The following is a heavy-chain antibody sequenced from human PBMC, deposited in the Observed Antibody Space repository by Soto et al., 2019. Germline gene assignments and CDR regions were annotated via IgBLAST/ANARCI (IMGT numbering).Heavy chain of an antibody. V-gene: IGHV4-61*01. Sequence: QVQLQESGPGLVKPSETLSLTCTVSGDSVSSGSYYWTWVRHPPGKGLEWIGYMYYSGTTNYNPSLQSRVTISIDTSNNQFSLKLTSVTAADTAFYYCPRDIRGYSRAIDYWGQGTLVTVSS. J-gene: IGHJ4*02. D-gene: IGHD5-12*01. CDR3: PRDIRGYSRAIDY. CDR2: MYYSGTT. CDR1: GDSVSSGSYY.